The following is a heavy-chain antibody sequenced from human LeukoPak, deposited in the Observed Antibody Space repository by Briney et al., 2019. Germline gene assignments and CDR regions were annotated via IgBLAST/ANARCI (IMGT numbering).Heavy chain of an antibody. J-gene: IGHJ5*02. CDR3: ARDLITMVRGVNWFDP. D-gene: IGHD3-10*01. V-gene: IGHV4-4*08. Sequence: SETLSLTCTVSGGSISSYYWSWIRQPPGKGLEWIGYIYTSGSTNYNPSLKSRVTMSVDTSKNQFSLKLSSVTAADTAVYYCARDLITMVRGVNWFDPWGQGTLVTVSS. CDR1: GGSISSYY. CDR2: IYTSGST.